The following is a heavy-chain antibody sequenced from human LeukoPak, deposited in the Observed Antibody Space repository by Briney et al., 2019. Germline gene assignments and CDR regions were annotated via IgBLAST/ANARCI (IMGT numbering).Heavy chain of an antibody. V-gene: IGHV3-23*01. CDR1: GFTFSSYA. Sequence: SGGSLRLSCAASGFTFSSYAMSWVRQAPGKGLEWVSAISGSGGSTYYADSAKGRFTISRDNSKNTLYLQMNSLRAEDTAVYYCAKDSEYLTTVPTLFDYWGQGTLVTVSS. J-gene: IGHJ4*02. CDR3: AKDSEYLTTVPTLFDY. D-gene: IGHD4-17*01. CDR2: ISGSGGST.